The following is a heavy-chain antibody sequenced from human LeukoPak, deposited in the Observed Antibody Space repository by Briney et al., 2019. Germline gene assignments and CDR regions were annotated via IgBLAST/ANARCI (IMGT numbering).Heavy chain of an antibody. Sequence: PGGSLRLSCAASGLTFNSYNMNWVRQAPGKGLEWVSSISSSSSYIYYADSVKGRFTISRDNAKNSLYLQMNSLRAEDTAVYYCARHPGYCTSTSCYTYYFDYWGQGTLVTVSS. V-gene: IGHV3-21*01. CDR3: ARHPGYCTSTSCYTYYFDY. J-gene: IGHJ4*02. CDR2: ISSSSSYI. CDR1: GLTFNSYN. D-gene: IGHD2-2*02.